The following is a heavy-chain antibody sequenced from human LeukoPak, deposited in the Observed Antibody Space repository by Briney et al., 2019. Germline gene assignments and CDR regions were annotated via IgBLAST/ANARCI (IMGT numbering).Heavy chain of an antibody. CDR3: AKDKTAIDYFDY. V-gene: IGHV3-30*02. J-gene: IGHJ4*02. Sequence: GGSLRLSCAASGFTFSSYGMHWVRQAPGKGLEWVAFIRYDGSNKYYADSVKGRFTISRDNSKNTLYLQMNSLRAEDTAVYYCAKDKTAIDYFDYWGQGTLVTVSS. CDR1: GFTFSSYG. D-gene: IGHD2-2*02. CDR2: IRYDGSNK.